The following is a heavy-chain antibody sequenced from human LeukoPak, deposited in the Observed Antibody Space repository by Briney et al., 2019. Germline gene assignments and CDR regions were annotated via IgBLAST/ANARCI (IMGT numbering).Heavy chain of an antibody. CDR1: EDTFSSYN. CDR3: AGGVGATPDY. CDR2: IIPILGIA. V-gene: IGHV1-69*02. D-gene: IGHD1-26*01. Sequence: SVKVSSKTSEDTFSSYNISWVRQAPGQGLEWMGRIIPILGIANYGQKFQGRVTITADKSTSTAYMELSSLRSEDTAVYYCAGGVGATPDYWGQGTLVTVSS. J-gene: IGHJ4*02.